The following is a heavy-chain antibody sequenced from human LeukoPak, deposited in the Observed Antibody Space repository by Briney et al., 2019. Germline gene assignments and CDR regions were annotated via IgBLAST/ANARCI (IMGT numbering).Heavy chain of an antibody. CDR1: GYTFTSYG. V-gene: IGHV1-18*04. D-gene: IGHD3-10*01. Sequence: GASVKVSCKASGYTFTSYGISWVRQAPGQGLEWMGWISAYNGNTNYAQKLQGRVTMSTDTSTSTAYMELRSLRSDDTAVYYCASHLPGLWFYDYWGQGTLVTVSS. J-gene: IGHJ4*02. CDR3: ASHLPGLWFYDY. CDR2: ISAYNGNT.